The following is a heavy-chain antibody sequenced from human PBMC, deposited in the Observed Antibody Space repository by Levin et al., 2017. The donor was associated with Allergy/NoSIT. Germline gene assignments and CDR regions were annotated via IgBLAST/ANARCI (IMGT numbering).Heavy chain of an antibody. CDR1: GGSISSGGYS. Sequence: SQTLSLTCAVSGGSISSGGYSWSWIRQPPGKGLEWIGNIYLSGSTYYNPSLKSRVTISVDRSKNQFSLNLSSVTPADTAVYSCARVAGYSYGYYIDYWGQGTLVTVSS. CDR3: ARVAGYSYGYYIDY. CDR2: IYLSGST. J-gene: IGHJ4*02. V-gene: IGHV4-30-2*01. D-gene: IGHD5-18*01.